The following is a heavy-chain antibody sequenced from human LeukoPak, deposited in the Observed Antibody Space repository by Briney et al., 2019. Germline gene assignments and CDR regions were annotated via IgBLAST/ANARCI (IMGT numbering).Heavy chain of an antibody. J-gene: IGHJ5*02. CDR2: INPNSGGT. Sequence: ASVKVSCKASGYTFTGYYMHRVRQAPGQGLEWMGWINPNSGGTNYAQKFQGRVTMTRDTSISTAYMGLSRLRSDDTAVYYCARPYCSGGSCYRGWFDPWGQGTLVTVSS. V-gene: IGHV1-2*02. CDR3: ARPYCSGGSCYRGWFDP. CDR1: GYTFTGYY. D-gene: IGHD2-15*01.